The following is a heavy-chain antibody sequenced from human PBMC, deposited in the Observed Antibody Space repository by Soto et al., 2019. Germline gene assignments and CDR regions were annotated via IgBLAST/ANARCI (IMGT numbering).Heavy chain of an antibody. CDR2: INHSGST. Sequence: SETLSLTCAVYGGSFSGYYWSWIRQPPGKGLEWIGEINHSGSTNYNPSLKSRVTISVDTSKNQFSLKLSSVTAADTAVYYCARGESGIAARGWTYYYYYMDVWGKGTTVTVSS. CDR3: ARGESGIAARGWTYYYYYMDV. D-gene: IGHD6-6*01. J-gene: IGHJ6*03. CDR1: GGSFSGYY. V-gene: IGHV4-34*01.